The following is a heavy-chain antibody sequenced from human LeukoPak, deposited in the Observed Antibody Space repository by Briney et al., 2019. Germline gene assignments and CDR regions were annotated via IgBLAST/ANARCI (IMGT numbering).Heavy chain of an antibody. Sequence: SETLSLTCTVSGGSIGNRSYYWGWIRQPPGKGLEWIGSIYYSGSTYYNPSLKSRVNISVDTSKNQFSLKLTSVTAADTAVYYCARHTVDTATVMVREVNYWGQGTLVTVSS. D-gene: IGHD5-18*01. CDR3: ARHTVDTATVMVREVNY. CDR2: IYYSGST. CDR1: GGSIGNRSYY. V-gene: IGHV4-39*01. J-gene: IGHJ4*02.